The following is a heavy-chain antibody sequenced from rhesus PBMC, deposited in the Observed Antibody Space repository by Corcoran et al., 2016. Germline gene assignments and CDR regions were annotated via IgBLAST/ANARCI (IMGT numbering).Heavy chain of an antibody. J-gene: IGHJ1*01. Sequence: QLQLRESGPGLVTPLETLSLTCAVSGDSISSSDWWNWIRQPPGNGLEWIGDFGESNDATHNNGSLRGRLASSKDTPNNQLSLKLRSVTAEDTAICYCGRHLGSKYCAFWGQGALVTVSS. CDR1: GDSISSSDW. V-gene: IGHV4-65*02. CDR2: FGESNDAT. CDR3: GRHLGSKYCAF. D-gene: IGHD2-15*01.